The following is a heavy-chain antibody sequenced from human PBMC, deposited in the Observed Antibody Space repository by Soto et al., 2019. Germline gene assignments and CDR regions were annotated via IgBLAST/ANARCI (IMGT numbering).Heavy chain of an antibody. V-gene: IGHV4-34*01. CDR2: INHSGST. D-gene: IGHD2-2*01. Sequence: ASETLSLTCAVYGGSFSGYYWSWIRQPPGKGLEWIGEINHSGSTNYNPSLKSRVTISVDTSKNQFSLKLSSVTAADTAVYYCARGRGYCSSTSCSNYYYYMDVWGKGTTVTVSS. CDR1: GGSFSGYY. J-gene: IGHJ6*03. CDR3: ARGRGYCSSTSCSNYYYYMDV.